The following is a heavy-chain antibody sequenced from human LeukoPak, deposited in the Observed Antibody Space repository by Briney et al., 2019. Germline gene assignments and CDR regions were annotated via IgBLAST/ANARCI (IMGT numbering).Heavy chain of an antibody. V-gene: IGHV3-74*01. CDR1: GFTVGSND. CDR3: ARVDGYAQRD. CDR2: INSDGSGT. D-gene: IGHD5-24*01. Sequence: GGSLRLSCAASGFTVGSNDMNWVRQAPGKGLVWVSRINSDGSGTSYADSVKGRFTISRDNAKNTLYLQMNSLRVEDTAVYFCARVDGYAQRDWGQGTLVTVSS. J-gene: IGHJ4*02.